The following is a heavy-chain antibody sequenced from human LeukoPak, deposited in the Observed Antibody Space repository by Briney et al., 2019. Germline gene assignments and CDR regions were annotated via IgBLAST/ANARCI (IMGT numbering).Heavy chain of an antibody. CDR3: ARDLPHPRYCSSTSCPSAEYFQH. D-gene: IGHD2-2*01. V-gene: IGHV1-69*13. J-gene: IGHJ1*01. CDR1: GGTFSSYA. CDR2: IIPIFGTA. Sequence: ASVKVSCKASGGTFSSYAISWVRQAPGQGPEWMGGIIPIFGTANYAQKFQGRVTITADESTSTAYMELSSLRSEDTAVYYCARDLPHPRYCSSTSCPSAEYFQHWGQGTLVTVSS.